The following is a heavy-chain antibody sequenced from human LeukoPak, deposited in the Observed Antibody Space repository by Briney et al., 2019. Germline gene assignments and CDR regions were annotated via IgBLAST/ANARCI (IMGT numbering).Heavy chain of an antibody. J-gene: IGHJ3*02. Sequence: PSETLSLTCTVSGGSISSSSYYWGWIRQPPGKGLEWIGSIYYSGSTYYNPSLKSRVTISVDTSKNQFSLELSSVTAADTAVYYCARFEYSGYDYAFDIWGQGTMVTVSS. V-gene: IGHV4-39*01. CDR1: GGSISSSSYY. CDR2: IYYSGST. D-gene: IGHD5-12*01. CDR3: ARFEYSGYDYAFDI.